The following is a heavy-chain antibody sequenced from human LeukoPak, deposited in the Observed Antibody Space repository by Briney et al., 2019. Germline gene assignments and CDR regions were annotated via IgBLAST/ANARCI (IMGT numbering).Heavy chain of an antibody. D-gene: IGHD3-10*01. Sequence: GGSLRLSCAASGFTFSSYAMHWVRQAPGKGLEYVSAISSNGGSTYYANSVKGRFTISRDNSKNTLYLRMGSLRAEDMAVYYCARGLYGSGSYYFDYWGQGTLVTVSS. CDR1: GFTFSSYA. CDR3: ARGLYGSGSYYFDY. J-gene: IGHJ4*02. CDR2: ISSNGGST. V-gene: IGHV3-64*01.